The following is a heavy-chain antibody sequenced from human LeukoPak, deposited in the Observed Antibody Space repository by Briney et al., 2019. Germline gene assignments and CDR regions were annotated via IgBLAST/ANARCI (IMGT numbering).Heavy chain of an antibody. J-gene: IGHJ4*02. Sequence: GGSLRLSCAASGFTFSSYAMSWVRQAPGKGLEWVSAIGGSSDFTYYAEYVKGRFTISRDNSKKTLYLQMNSLRAEDTAVYYCARDTSFTCSGGSCYQNYFDYWGQGTLVTVSS. CDR1: GFTFSSYA. CDR2: IGGSSDFT. CDR3: ARDTSFTCSGGSCYQNYFDY. V-gene: IGHV3-23*01. D-gene: IGHD2-15*01.